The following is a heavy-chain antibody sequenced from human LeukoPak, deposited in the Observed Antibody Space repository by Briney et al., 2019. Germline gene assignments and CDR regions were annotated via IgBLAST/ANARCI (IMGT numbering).Heavy chain of an antibody. CDR2: ISYDGPNK. Sequence: GGSLRLSCAASGFTFNSYGMHWVRQAPGKGLEWVAVISYDGPNKYYADSVKGRFTISRDDSKSTLYLQMNSLRPEDTAVYYCARDSNSGYDFDYWGQGTLVTVSS. CDR1: GFTFNSYG. J-gene: IGHJ4*02. V-gene: IGHV3-30*03. CDR3: ARDSNSGYDFDY. D-gene: IGHD5-12*01.